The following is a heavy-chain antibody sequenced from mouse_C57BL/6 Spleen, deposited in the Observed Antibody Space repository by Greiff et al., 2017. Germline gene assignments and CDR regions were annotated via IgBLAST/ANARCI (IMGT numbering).Heavy chain of an antibody. CDR3: AREGPYYYGSPFAY. CDR1: GYTFTDYN. J-gene: IGHJ3*01. V-gene: IGHV1-22*01. D-gene: IGHD1-1*01. Sequence: EVQLQQSGPELVKPGASVKMSCKASGYTFTDYNMHWVKQSHGKSLEWIGYINPNNGGTSYNQKFKGKATLTVNKSSSTAYMELRSLTSEDSAVYYCAREGPYYYGSPFAYWGQGTLVTVSA. CDR2: INPNNGGT.